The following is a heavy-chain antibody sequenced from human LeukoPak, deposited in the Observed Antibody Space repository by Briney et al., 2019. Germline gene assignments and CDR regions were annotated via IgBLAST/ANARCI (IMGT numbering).Heavy chain of an antibody. D-gene: IGHD3-3*01. Sequence: PSQTLSLTCSVSGGSISGGSDYWSWIRQTAGKGLEWIGRIFTSGRTTYSPSLKSRVTISIDTSKNHFSLRLHSVTAADTAVYYCARESGYFSGGWFDPWGQGTLVTVSS. CDR3: ARESGYFSGGWFDP. V-gene: IGHV4-61*02. CDR1: GGSISGGSDY. CDR2: IFTSGRT. J-gene: IGHJ5*02.